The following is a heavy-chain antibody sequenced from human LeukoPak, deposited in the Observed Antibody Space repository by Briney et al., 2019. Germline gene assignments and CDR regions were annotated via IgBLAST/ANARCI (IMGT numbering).Heavy chain of an antibody. V-gene: IGHV4-39*07. CDR1: GGSISSSSYY. CDR3: ARKTAKPIVLMVYAPLFDY. J-gene: IGHJ4*02. D-gene: IGHD2-8*01. CDR2: INHSGST. Sequence: PSETLSLTCTVSGGSISSSSYYWSWIRQPPGKGLEWIGEINHSGSTNYNPSLKSRVTISVDTSKNQFSLKLSSVTAADTAVYYCARKTAKPIVLMVYAPLFDYWGQGTLVTVSS.